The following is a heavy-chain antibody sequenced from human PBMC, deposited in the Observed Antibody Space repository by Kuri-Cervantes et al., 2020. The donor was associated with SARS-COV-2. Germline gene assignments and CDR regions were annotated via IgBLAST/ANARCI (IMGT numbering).Heavy chain of an antibody. J-gene: IGHJ1*01. CDR1: GFTFSDYW. CDR2: IEHSAIQK. D-gene: IGHD3-3*01. V-gene: IGHV3-7*01. Sequence: GESLKISCAASGFTFSDYWMTWVRQAPGKGLEWVANIEHSAIQKYYLDSVKGRFTISRDNAKNSLYLQMNSLRAEDTAVYYCARDLGYGFWRGYKGYLQDWGQGTLVTVSS. CDR3: ARDLGYGFWRGYKGYLQD.